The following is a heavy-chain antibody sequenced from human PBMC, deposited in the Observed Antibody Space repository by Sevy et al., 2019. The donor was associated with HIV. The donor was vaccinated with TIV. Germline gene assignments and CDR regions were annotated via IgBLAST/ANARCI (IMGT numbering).Heavy chain of an antibody. J-gene: IGHJ4*02. CDR3: XXXXXXXXXXXXYRFMDY. CDR2: INKDGSKI. Sequence: GGSLRLSCAASGFTFTTYWMTWVRQAPGKGLEWVANINKDGSKINYVDSVKGRFIISRDNAKKSLYVQMNSLRADDXXXXXXXXXXXXXXXXXXYRFMDYWGQGTLVTVSS. V-gene: IGHV3-7*01. D-gene: IGHD1-26*01. CDR1: GFTFTTYW.